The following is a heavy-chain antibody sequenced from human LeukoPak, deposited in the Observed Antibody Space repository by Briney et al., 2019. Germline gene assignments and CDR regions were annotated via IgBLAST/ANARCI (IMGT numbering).Heavy chain of an antibody. CDR1: GFTFSSYA. CDR3: AKAVGATRGYYYSGMDV. V-gene: IGHV3-23*01. CDR2: ISGGGGSA. Sequence: GGSPRLSCAASGFTFSSYAMTWVRQAPGKGLEWVSAISGGGGSAYYADSVKGRFTISRDSSMNTLYLQMNSLTAGDTAVYYCAKAVGATRGYYYSGMDVWGQGTTVTVSS. J-gene: IGHJ6*02. D-gene: IGHD1-26*01.